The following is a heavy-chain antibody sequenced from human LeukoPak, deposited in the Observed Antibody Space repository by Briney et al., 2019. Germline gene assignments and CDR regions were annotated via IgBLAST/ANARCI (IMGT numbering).Heavy chain of an antibody. Sequence: GGSLRLSCAASGFTFRGYAMSWVRQAPGKGLEWVSFISGSGGDTNYVDSAKGRFTISRDNSKNTLYLQMNSLRAEDTAVYYCAKADSSGYHYFDQWGQGTLVTVSS. V-gene: IGHV3-23*01. CDR3: AKADSSGYHYFDQ. D-gene: IGHD3-22*01. J-gene: IGHJ4*02. CDR1: GFTFRGYA. CDR2: ISGSGGDT.